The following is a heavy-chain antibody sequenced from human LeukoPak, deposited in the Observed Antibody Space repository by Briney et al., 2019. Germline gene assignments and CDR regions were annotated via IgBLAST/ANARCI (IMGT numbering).Heavy chain of an antibody. Sequence: PGGSLRLSCAASGFTFSTYAMNWVRQAPGKGLEWVSAISGSGGSTYYADSVKGRFTISRDNSKNTLYLQMHSLRAEDTAVCYCAKAALRATPLPFDYWGQGTLVTVSS. CDR1: GFTFSTYA. CDR2: ISGSGGST. D-gene: IGHD4-17*01. V-gene: IGHV3-23*01. CDR3: AKAALRATPLPFDY. J-gene: IGHJ4*02.